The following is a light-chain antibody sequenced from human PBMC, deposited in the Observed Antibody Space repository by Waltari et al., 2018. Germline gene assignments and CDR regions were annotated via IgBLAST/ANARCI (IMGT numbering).Light chain of an antibody. CDR1: SSDIPY. CDR2: EAD. Sequence: QSALTQPPSASGSLGQSVTISCTGLSSDIPYVSWFQQHPDKAPKVVLCEADERPPGVAGRFSGSRAGATAYLTVSGLRGDDEADYYCASYAAGDNFLFGGGTKVTVL. V-gene: IGLV2-8*01. J-gene: IGLJ2*01. CDR3: ASYAAGDNFL.